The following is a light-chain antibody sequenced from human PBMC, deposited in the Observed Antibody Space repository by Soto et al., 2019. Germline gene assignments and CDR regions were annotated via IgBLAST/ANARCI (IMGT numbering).Light chain of an antibody. J-gene: IGKJ5*01. CDR3: QQYVSAPIA. CDR1: QSLSSNY. Sequence: SHSPGTVSLNPGERAPLSCRASQSLSSNYLAWYQQKPGQAPRLLIYGVSSRATGVPVSFSGSGSGTDFTLTISRLEPEDFAVYYCQQYVSAPIAFGQGTRL. CDR2: GVS. V-gene: IGKV3-20*01.